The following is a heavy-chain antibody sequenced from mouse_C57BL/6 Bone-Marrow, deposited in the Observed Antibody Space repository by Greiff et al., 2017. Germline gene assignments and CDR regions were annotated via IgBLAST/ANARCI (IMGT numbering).Heavy chain of an antibody. CDR1: GISITTGNYR. V-gene: IGHV3-5*01. CDR3: ARESLYSNWYDY. J-gene: IGHJ2*01. Sequence: EVKLMESGPGLVKPSQTVFLTCTVTGISITTGNYRWSWIRQFPGNKLEWIGYIYYSGTITYNPSLTSRTTITRDTPKNQFFLEMNSLTAEDTATYYCARESLYSNWYDYWGQGTTLTVSS. D-gene: IGHD2-5*01. CDR2: IYYSGTI.